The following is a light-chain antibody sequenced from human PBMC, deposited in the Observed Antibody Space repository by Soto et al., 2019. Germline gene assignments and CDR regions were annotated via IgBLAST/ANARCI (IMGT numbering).Light chain of an antibody. V-gene: IGKV3-15*01. CDR3: QQYNNWPQA. Sequence: EIVMTQSPATLSVSPGERATLSCRASQSVSSNLAWYQQKPGQAPRLLIYGASTRATGIPARFSGSGSGTECTLTISSLQSEDFAVYYCQQYNNWPQAFGHGTKLEIK. CDR2: GAS. J-gene: IGKJ2*01. CDR1: QSVSSN.